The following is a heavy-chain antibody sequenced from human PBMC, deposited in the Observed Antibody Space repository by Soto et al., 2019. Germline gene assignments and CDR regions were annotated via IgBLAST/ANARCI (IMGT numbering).Heavy chain of an antibody. D-gene: IGHD3-10*01. J-gene: IGHJ5*02. V-gene: IGHV2-70*12. CDR3: AHSDRIGAPWFDP. CDR1: GFSLTTIEMR. Sequence: SGPTLVNPTQTLTLTCTFSGFSLTTIEMRVSWIRQPPGKALEWVARIDGDDDKFYRTSLKTRLSISKDTSKNQVVLTMTNMDPVDTATYYCAHSDRIGAPWFDPWGQGTLVTVSS. CDR2: IDGDDDK.